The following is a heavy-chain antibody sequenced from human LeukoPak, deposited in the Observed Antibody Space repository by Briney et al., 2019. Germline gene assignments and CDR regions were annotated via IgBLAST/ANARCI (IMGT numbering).Heavy chain of an antibody. Sequence: GGSLRLPCAASGFTFSTFAMHWVRQAPGKGLEWVAAIWYDGSNKYYADSVKGRFTISRGNSKNTLYLQMNSLRAEDTSVYYCARARYSSSWEGNYWGQGTLVTVSS. V-gene: IGHV3-33*01. CDR2: IWYDGSNK. J-gene: IGHJ4*02. CDR3: ARARYSSSWEGNY. CDR1: GFTFSTFA. D-gene: IGHD6-13*01.